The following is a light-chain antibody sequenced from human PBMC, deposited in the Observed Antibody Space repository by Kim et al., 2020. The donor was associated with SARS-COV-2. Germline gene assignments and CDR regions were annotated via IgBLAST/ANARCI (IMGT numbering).Light chain of an antibody. CDR2: NDD. Sequence: QMVDISCSGSSSNIGSNAVHWYQVFPGTAPKLLILNDDRRPSGVPDRFSGSKSGTSASLALSGLLSDDEAYYYCATWNDSLEVWVFGGGTQLTVL. J-gene: IGLJ3*02. CDR3: ATWNDSLEVWV. V-gene: IGLV1-44*01. CDR1: SSNIGSNA.